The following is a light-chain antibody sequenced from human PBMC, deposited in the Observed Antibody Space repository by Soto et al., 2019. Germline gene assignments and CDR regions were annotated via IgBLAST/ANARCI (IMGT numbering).Light chain of an antibody. CDR2: AAS. CDR1: QGISSW. CDR3: QEAGRIPRT. V-gene: IGKV1-12*01. Sequence: DIHITHTPSSVSASVEDSVTINCRARQGISSWLAWYQQKPGKAPKLLIYAASTLQSGVPSRFSGSGSGTDFTLTISRLEPEDFAMYYCQEAGRIPRTFGQGTKVDI. J-gene: IGKJ1*01.